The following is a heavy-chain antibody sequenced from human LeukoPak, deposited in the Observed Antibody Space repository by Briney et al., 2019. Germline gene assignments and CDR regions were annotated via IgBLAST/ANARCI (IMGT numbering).Heavy chain of an antibody. CDR3: ARDSPYCSGGSCSSSNWFDP. J-gene: IGHJ5*02. CDR1: GYAFTSYY. V-gene: IGHV1-46*01. D-gene: IGHD2-15*01. Sequence: GASVKVSCKASGYAFTSYYMHWVRQAPGQGLEWMGILNPSGGSTSYAQKFQGRLTLTRDTSTSTVYMELSSLRSEDTAVYYCARDSPYCSGGSCSSSNWFDPWGQGTLVTVSS. CDR2: LNPSGGST.